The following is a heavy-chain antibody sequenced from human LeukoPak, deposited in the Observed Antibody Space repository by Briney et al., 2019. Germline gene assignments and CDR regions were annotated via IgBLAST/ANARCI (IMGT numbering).Heavy chain of an antibody. CDR1: GGSISSGGYY. CDR3: ARFIAARRPDVFDI. D-gene: IGHD6-6*01. J-gene: IGHJ3*02. CDR2: IYYSGST. V-gene: IGHV4-31*03. Sequence: SETLSLTCTVSGGSISSGGYYWSWIRQHPGKGLEWIGYIYYSGSTYYNPSLKSRVTISVDTSKNQFSLKLSSVTAADTAVYYCARFIAARRPDVFDIWGQGTMVTVSS.